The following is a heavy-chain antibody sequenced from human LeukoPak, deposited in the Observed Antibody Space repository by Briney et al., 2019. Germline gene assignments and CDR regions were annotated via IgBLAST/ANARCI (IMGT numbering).Heavy chain of an antibody. V-gene: IGHV4-61*02. CDR1: GGSMSSGNDR. D-gene: IGHD3-3*01. CDR3: ALRNFGNGFHI. J-gene: IGHJ3*02. CDR2: IFNGGSP. Sequence: SQTLSLTCSVAGGSMSSGNDRWPWLRQPAGKGPGWIGRIFNGGSPNYNPSLKSRASISQDTSKTQFSLSLTSVTAADTAVYYCALRNFGNGFHIWGQGTLVTVSS.